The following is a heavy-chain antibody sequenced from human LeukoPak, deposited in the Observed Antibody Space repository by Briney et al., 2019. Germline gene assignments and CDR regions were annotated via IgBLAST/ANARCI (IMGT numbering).Heavy chain of an antibody. V-gene: IGHV3-21*01. CDR3: ARDRNYDYIWGSYRPDYFDY. CDR1: GFTFSSYT. CDR2: ISSSSSYI. J-gene: IGHJ4*02. D-gene: IGHD3-16*02. Sequence: GGSLRLSCAASGFTFSSYTTNWVRQAPGKGLEWVSSISSSSSYIYYADTVKGRFTISRDNAKNSLYLQMNSLRAEDTAVYYCARDRNYDYIWGSYRPDYFDYWGQGTLVTVSS.